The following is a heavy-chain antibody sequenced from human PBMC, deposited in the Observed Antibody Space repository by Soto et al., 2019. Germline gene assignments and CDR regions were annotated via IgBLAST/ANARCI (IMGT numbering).Heavy chain of an antibody. CDR2: ISSSSSYI. Sequence: EVQLVESGGGLVKPGGSLRLSCAASGFTFSSYSMNWVRQAPGKGLEWVSSISSSSSYIYYADSVKGRFTISRDNAKNSLYLQMNSQRAEDTAVYYCARGPTIYCSGGSCSYYWGQGTLVTVSS. J-gene: IGHJ4*01. CDR3: ARGPTIYCSGGSCSYY. D-gene: IGHD2-15*01. V-gene: IGHV3-21*01. CDR1: GFTFSSYS.